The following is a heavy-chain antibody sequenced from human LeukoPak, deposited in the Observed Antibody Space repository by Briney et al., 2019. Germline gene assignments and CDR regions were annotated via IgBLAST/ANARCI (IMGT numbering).Heavy chain of an antibody. D-gene: IGHD3-10*01. CDR2: IYYSGST. Sequence: SETLSLTCTVSGGSISSSSYYWGWIRQPPGKGLEWIGSIYYSGSTYYNPSLKSRVTISVDTSKNQFSLKLSSVTAADTAVYYCARGDLWFGELSSYAFDIWGQGTMVTVSS. CDR3: ARGDLWFGELSSYAFDI. J-gene: IGHJ3*02. V-gene: IGHV4-39*07. CDR1: GGSISSSSYY.